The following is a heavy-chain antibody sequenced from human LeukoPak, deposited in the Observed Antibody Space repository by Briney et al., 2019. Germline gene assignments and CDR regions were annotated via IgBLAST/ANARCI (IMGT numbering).Heavy chain of an antibody. J-gene: IGHJ4*02. CDR2: IRSKAYGGTT. V-gene: IGHV3-49*04. CDR3: TREFTMVRGHFDY. CDR1: GFTFSGFS. D-gene: IGHD3-10*01. Sequence: GGSLRLSCAVSGFTFSGFSMSWVRQAPGKGLEWVGFIRSKAYGGTTEYAASVKGRFTISRDDSKSIAYLQMNSLKTEDTAVYYCTREFTMVRGHFDYWGQGTLVTVSS.